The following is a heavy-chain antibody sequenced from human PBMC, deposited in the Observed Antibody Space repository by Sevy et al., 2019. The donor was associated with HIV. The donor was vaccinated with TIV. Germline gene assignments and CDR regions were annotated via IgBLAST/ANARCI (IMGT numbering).Heavy chain of an antibody. CDR1: GFTFRSYD. Sequence: GGSLRLSCAASGFTFRSYDMHWVRQAPGKGLEWVANIKQDGSEKYYVDFLKGRFTISRDNAKNSLYLQMNSLRAEDTAVYYCARLCTGFIYYYYYGMDVWGQGTTVTVSS. CDR2: IKQDGSEK. D-gene: IGHD2-2*01. J-gene: IGHJ6*02. V-gene: IGHV3-7*01. CDR3: ARLCTGFIYYYYYGMDV.